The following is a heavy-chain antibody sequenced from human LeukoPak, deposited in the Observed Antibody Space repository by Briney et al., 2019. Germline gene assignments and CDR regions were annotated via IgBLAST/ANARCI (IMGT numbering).Heavy chain of an antibody. V-gene: IGHV3-23*01. CDR1: GFTFSSYA. CDR3: AKRIAAAGTYYFDY. Sequence: GGSLRLSCAASGFTFSSYAMSWVRQAPGQGLEWVSAISGSGGSTYYADSVKGRFTISRDNSKNTLYLQMNSLRAEDTAVYYCAKRIAAAGTYYFDYWGQGTLVTVSS. D-gene: IGHD6-13*01. J-gene: IGHJ4*02. CDR2: ISGSGGST.